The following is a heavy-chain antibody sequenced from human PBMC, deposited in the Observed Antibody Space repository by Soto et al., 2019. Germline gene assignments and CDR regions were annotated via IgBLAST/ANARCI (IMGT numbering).Heavy chain of an antibody. D-gene: IGHD4-17*01. J-gene: IGHJ4*02. CDR3: LRSSPYDYGDYFDF. V-gene: IGHV3-30*04. CDR1: GFTFSRYT. CDR2: ISYDGKNK. Sequence: QVQQVESGGGVVQPGRSLRLSCAASGFTFSRYTMHWVRQAPGKVLQWVALISYDGKNKYYADSVKDRFTVSRDNSKNALYLFMDSLSSEDTAVYYCLRSSPYDYGDYFDFWGQGTLVTVSS.